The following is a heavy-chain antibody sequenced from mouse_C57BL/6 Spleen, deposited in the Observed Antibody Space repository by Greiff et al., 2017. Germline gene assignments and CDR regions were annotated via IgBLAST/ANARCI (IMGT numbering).Heavy chain of an antibody. CDR1: GFNIKDYY. D-gene: IGHD2-4*01. Sequence: VHVKQSGAELVKPGASVKLSCTASGFNIKDYYMHWVKQRTEQGLEWIGRIDPEDGETKYAPKFQGKATITADTSSNTAYLQLSSLTSEDTAVYYCARSADDYDGWFAYWGQGTLVTVSA. V-gene: IGHV14-2*01. J-gene: IGHJ3*01. CDR2: IDPEDGET. CDR3: ARSADDYDGWFAY.